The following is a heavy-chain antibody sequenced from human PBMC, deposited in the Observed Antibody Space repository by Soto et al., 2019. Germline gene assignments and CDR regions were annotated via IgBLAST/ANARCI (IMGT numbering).Heavy chain of an antibody. J-gene: IGHJ4*02. Sequence: GGSLRLSCAVSGFTLSTFAMTWVRQAPGKGLEYVSGISSNGGSTYYADSVKDRFTISRDNSKNMLYLQMGSLRAEDTAVYYCLTRGNWNYVHWAQGTLVTVSS. CDR2: ISSNGGST. D-gene: IGHD1-7*01. CDR3: LTRGNWNYVH. CDR1: GFTLSTFA. V-gene: IGHV3-64D*06.